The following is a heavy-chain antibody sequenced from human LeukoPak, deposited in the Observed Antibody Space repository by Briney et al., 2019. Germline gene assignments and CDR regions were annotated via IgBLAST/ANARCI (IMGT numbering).Heavy chain of an antibody. V-gene: IGHV1-3*01. J-gene: IGHJ5*02. D-gene: IGHD2-21*02. CDR3: ARGHIVVVTLNWFDP. CDR1: GYTFTSYA. Sequence: GASVKVSCKASGYTFTSYAMHWVRQAPGQRLEWMGWINAGNGNTKYSQKFQGRVTITRDTSASTAYMELSSLRSEDTAVYYCARGHIVVVTLNWFDPWGQGTLVTVSS. CDR2: INAGNGNT.